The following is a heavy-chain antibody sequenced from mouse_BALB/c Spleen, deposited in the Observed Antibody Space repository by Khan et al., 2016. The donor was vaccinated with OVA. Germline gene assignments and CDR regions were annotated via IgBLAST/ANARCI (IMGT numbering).Heavy chain of an antibody. Sequence: EVQLQESGPGLVKPSQSLSLTCTVTAYSITSDYAWNWIRQFPGNKLEWMGFISYSGNTHYNPSLKSRISITRDTSKNQFFLQLNSVTTEDTATYYCARVYGGDFDYWGQGTTLTVSS. V-gene: IGHV3-2*02. CDR2: ISYSGNT. J-gene: IGHJ2*01. CDR1: AYSITSDYA. CDR3: ARVYGGDFDY. D-gene: IGHD1-1*01.